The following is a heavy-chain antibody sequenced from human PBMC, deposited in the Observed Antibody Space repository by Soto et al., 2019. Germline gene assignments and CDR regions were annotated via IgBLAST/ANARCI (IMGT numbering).Heavy chain of an antibody. J-gene: IGHJ6*02. CDR1: GFTFTSSA. CDR2: IVVGSGNT. D-gene: IGHD1-1*01. CDR3: AAGTDYYYYYGMDV. Sequence: SVKVSCKASGFTFTSSAVQWVRQARGQRLEWIGWIVVGSGNTNYAQKFQERVTITRDMSTSTAYMELSSLRSEDTAVYYCAAGTDYYYYYGMDVWGQGTTVTAP. V-gene: IGHV1-58*01.